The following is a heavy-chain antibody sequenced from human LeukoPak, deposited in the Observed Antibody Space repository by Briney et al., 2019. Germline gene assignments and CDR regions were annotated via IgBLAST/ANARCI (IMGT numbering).Heavy chain of an antibody. D-gene: IGHD3-10*01. CDR3: AKLWFGESDAFDI. CDR1: GFTFSSYA. CDR2: ISYDGSNK. J-gene: IGHJ3*02. V-gene: IGHV3-30*18. Sequence: GRSLRLSCAASGFTFSSYAMHWVRQAPGKGLEWVAVISYDGSNKYYADSVKGRFTISRDNSKNTPYLQMNSLRAEDTAVYYCAKLWFGESDAFDIWGQGTMVTVSS.